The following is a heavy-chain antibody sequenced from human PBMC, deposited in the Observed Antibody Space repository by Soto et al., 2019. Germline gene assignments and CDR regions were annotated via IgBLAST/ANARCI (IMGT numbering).Heavy chain of an antibody. J-gene: IGHJ5*02. CDR1: GGTFSSYA. Sequence: PSVKVSCKASGGTFSSYAISWVRQAPGQGLEWMGGIIPIFGTANYAQKFQGRVTITADESTSTAYMELSSLRSEDTAVYYCASTSSSWYGVNWFDPWGQGTLVTVSS. CDR2: IIPIFGTA. CDR3: ASTSSSWYGVNWFDP. D-gene: IGHD6-13*01. V-gene: IGHV1-69*13.